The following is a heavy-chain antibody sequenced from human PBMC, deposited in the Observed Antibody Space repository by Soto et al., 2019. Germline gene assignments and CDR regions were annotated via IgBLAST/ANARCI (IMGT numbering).Heavy chain of an antibody. CDR2: FYSSGSA. Sequence: PSETLSLTCTVSGDSISSYYWSWIRQPAGKGLEWIGRFYSSGSANYNPSLQSRVTMSIDTSKNQFSLELSSVTAADTAVYYCARGPNWNYHYYGVDVWGQGTTVTVSS. CDR1: GDSISSYY. D-gene: IGHD1-20*01. CDR3: ARGPNWNYHYYGVDV. V-gene: IGHV4-4*07. J-gene: IGHJ6*02.